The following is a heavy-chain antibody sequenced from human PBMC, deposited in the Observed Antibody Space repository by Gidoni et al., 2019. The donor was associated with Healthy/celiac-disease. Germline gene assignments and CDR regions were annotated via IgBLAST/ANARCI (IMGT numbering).Heavy chain of an antibody. J-gene: IGHJ6*02. D-gene: IGHD5-12*01. CDR1: GFTFSSYG. Sequence: QPGRSLRLSCAASGFTFSSYGMHWVRQAPGKGLEWVAVIWYDGSNKYYADSVKGRFTISRDNSKNTLYLQMNSLRAEDTAVYYCARGSGYDSDYYYGMDVWGQGTTVTVSS. V-gene: IGHV3-33*01. CDR3: ARGSGYDSDYYYGMDV. CDR2: IWYDGSNK.